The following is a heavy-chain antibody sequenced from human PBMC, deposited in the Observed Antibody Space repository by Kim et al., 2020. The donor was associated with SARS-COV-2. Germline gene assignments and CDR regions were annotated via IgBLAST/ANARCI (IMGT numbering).Heavy chain of an antibody. J-gene: IGHJ4*02. CDR3: ARPISGLDWNFPDY. D-gene: IGHD1-7*01. CDR2: ISYDGSNK. V-gene: IGHV3-30-3*01. Sequence: GGSLRLSCAASGFTFSSYAMHWVRQAPGKGLEWVAVISYDGSNKYYADSVKGRFTISRDNSKNTLYLQMNSLRAEDTAVYYCARPISGLDWNFPDYWGQGTLVTVSS. CDR1: GFTFSSYA.